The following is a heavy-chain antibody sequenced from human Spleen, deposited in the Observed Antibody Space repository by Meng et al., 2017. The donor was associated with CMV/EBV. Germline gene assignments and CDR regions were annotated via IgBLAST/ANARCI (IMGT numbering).Heavy chain of an antibody. CDR2: ISSTAYSI. CDR1: GFTLSSYD. CDR3: AREDYGNTDSYHYYGMDV. J-gene: IGHJ6*02. D-gene: IGHD4/OR15-4a*01. Sequence: GESLKISCAASGFTLSSYDMNWVRKAPGKGLEWVSYISSTAYSIYYADSVKGRFTTSRDNAKNSLYLQLNSLRAEDTGVYYCAREDYGNTDSYHYYGMDVWGQGTTVTVSS. V-gene: IGHV3-48*03.